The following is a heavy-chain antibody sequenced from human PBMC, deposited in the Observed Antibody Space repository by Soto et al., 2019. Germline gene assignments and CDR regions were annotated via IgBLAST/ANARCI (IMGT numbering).Heavy chain of an antibody. CDR1: GYTFTKYY. V-gene: IGHV1-46*03. Sequence: ASVKVSCKASGYTFTKYYMHWVRQAPGQGLEWMGIINPSGGGTSYAQQFQGRVTMTRDTSTSTVYMELSSLRSEDTAVYYCARVYCSGGSCYSIDYWGQGTLVTVSS. J-gene: IGHJ4*02. CDR2: INPSGGGT. CDR3: ARVYCSGGSCYSIDY. D-gene: IGHD2-15*01.